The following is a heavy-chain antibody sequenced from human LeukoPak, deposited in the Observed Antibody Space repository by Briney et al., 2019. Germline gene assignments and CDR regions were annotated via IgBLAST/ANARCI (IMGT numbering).Heavy chain of an antibody. J-gene: IGHJ6*03. CDR1: GGSISSGSYY. CDR3: ARVAKGYDFWSGPNVGYYYYYMDV. V-gene: IGHV4-61*02. Sequence: YPSQTLSLTCTVSGGSISSGSYYWSWIRQPAGKGLEWIGRIYTSGSTNYNPSLKSRVTISVDTSKNQFSLKLSSVTAADTAVYYCARVAKGYDFWSGPNVGYYYYYMDVWGKGTTATVSS. CDR2: IYTSGST. D-gene: IGHD3-3*01.